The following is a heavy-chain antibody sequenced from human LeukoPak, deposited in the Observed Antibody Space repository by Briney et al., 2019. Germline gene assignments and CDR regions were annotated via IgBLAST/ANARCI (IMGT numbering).Heavy chain of an antibody. CDR2: ISSSGSTI. D-gene: IGHD2-2*01. CDR3: ARGYCSSTSCQGDY. CDR1: GFTFSSYE. V-gene: IGHV3-48*03. Sequence: GGSLRLSCAASGFTFSSYEMNWVRQAPGKGLEWVSYISSSGSTIYYADSVKGRFTISKDNAKNSLYLQMNSLRAEDTAVYYCARGYCSSTSCQGDYWGQGTLVTVSS. J-gene: IGHJ4*02.